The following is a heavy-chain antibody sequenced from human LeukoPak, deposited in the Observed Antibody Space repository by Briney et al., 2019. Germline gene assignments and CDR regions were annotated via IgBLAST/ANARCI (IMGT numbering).Heavy chain of an antibody. CDR2: ISPYNGNT. Sequence: ASVKVSCKASGYTFTNYGISWVRQAPGQGLEWMGWISPYNGNTNYAQKVQGRVTMTTDTSTSTAYMDLRSLRSDDTAVYYCARDLHRVVVRGVPHYYYYMDVWGKGTTVTISS. CDR3: ARDLHRVVVRGVPHYYYYMDV. V-gene: IGHV1-18*01. J-gene: IGHJ6*03. CDR1: GYTFTNYG. D-gene: IGHD3-10*01.